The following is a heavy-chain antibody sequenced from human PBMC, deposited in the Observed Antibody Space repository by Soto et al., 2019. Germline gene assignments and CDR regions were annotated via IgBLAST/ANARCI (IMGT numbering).Heavy chain of an antibody. D-gene: IGHD3-22*01. CDR1: GGSISSSSYY. V-gene: IGHV4-39*01. CDR2: IYYSGST. Sequence: SETLSLTCTVSGGSISSSSYYWGWIRQPPGKGLEWIGSIYYSGSTYYNPSLKSRVTISVDTSKNQFSLKLSSVTAADTAVYYCARPYDYDNSAYGEYFDYWGQGTLVTVSS. CDR3: ARPYDYDNSAYGEYFDY. J-gene: IGHJ4*02.